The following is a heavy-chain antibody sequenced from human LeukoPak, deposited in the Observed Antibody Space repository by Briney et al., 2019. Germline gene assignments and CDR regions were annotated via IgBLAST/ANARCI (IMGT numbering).Heavy chain of an antibody. CDR2: INHSGST. J-gene: IGHJ5*02. CDR3: ARTAVLLWFGAASQPTWELGWFDP. CDR1: GGSFSGYY. Sequence: SETLSLTCAVYGGSFSGYYWSWIRQPPGKGLEWIGEINHSGSTNYNPSLKSRVTISGDTSKNQFSLKLSSVTAADTAVYYCARTAVLLWFGAASQPTWELGWFDPWGQGTLVTVSS. V-gene: IGHV4-34*01. D-gene: IGHD3-10*01.